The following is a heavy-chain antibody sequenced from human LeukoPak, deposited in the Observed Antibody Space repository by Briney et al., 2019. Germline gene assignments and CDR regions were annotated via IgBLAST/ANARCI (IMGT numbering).Heavy chain of an antibody. V-gene: IGHV4-4*07. Sequence: PSETLSLTCTVSGGSISSYYWNWIRQSAGKGLEWIGRISTTGSTNYNPSLKSRLTMSVDTSKNQFSLRLSSVSAADTAVYYCAREYSSSSGRTFDYWGQGTLVTVSS. CDR2: ISTTGST. CDR3: AREYSSSSGRTFDY. J-gene: IGHJ4*02. CDR1: GGSISSYY. D-gene: IGHD6-6*01.